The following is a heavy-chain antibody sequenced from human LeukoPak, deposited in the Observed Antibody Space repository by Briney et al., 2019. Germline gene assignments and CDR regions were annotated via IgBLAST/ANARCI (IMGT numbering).Heavy chain of an antibody. CDR1: GGSISSYY. CDR3: ARSVEGYCSGGSCYSYYYYMDV. D-gene: IGHD2-15*01. V-gene: IGHV4-4*07. Sequence: SETLSLTCTVSGGSISSYYWSWIRQPAGKGLEWIGRIYTSGSTNYNPSLKSRATMSVDTSKNQFSLKLSSVTAADTAVYYCARSVEGYCSGGSCYSYYYYMDVWGKGTTVTVSS. CDR2: IYTSGST. J-gene: IGHJ6*03.